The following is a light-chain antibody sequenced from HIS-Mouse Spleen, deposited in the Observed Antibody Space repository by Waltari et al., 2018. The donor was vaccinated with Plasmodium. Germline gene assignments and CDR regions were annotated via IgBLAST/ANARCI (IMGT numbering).Light chain of an antibody. J-gene: IGLJ2*01. CDR3: SSYTSSSTLV. CDR2: DVS. CDR1: SSDVGGYHY. Sequence: QSALTQPASVSGSPGQSITISCTGPSSDVGGYHYVSWYQQHPGKAPTLMIYDVSNRPSGVSNRFSGSKSGNTASLTISGLQAEDEADYYCSSYTSSSTLVFGGGTKLTVL. V-gene: IGLV2-14*03.